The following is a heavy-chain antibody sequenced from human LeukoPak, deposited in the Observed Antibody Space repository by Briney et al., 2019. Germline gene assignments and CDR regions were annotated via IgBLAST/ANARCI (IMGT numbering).Heavy chain of an antibody. V-gene: IGHV3-7*01. J-gene: IGHJ3*02. CDR2: IKQDGSEK. CDR1: GFTFSSYS. Sequence: GGSLRLSCAGSGFTFSSYSMNWVRQAPGKGLEWVANIKQDGSEKYYVDSGKGRFTIYRDNAKNSLYLQMNSLRAEDTAVYYCARDISGSDAFDIWGQATMVTVSS. D-gene: IGHD1-26*01. CDR3: ARDISGSDAFDI.